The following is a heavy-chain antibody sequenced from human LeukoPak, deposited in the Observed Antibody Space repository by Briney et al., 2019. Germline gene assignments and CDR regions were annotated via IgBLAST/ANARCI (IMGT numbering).Heavy chain of an antibody. Sequence: GGSLRLSCAASGFTFSTYSMDWVRQAPGKGLEWVSYYADSVKGRFTISRDNAKNSLYLQMNSLRAEDTAVYYCARSSSRDAFDIWGQGSMVTVSS. V-gene: IGHV3-48*01. CDR3: ARSSSRDAFDI. CDR1: GFTFSTYS. J-gene: IGHJ3*02. D-gene: IGHD6-6*01.